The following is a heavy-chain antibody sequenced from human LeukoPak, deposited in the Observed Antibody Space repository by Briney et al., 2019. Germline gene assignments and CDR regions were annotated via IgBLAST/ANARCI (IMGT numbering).Heavy chain of an antibody. J-gene: IGHJ4*02. CDR1: GGSISSGGYY. Sequence: RTSETLSLTCTVSGGSISSGGYYWSWIRQHPGKGLEWIGYIYYSGSTYYNPSLKSRVTISVDTSKNQFSLKLSSVTAADTAVYYCARDRPTSGYSYGSDYWGQGTLVTVSS. CDR2: IYYSGST. V-gene: IGHV4-31*03. CDR3: ARDRPTSGYSYGSDY. D-gene: IGHD5-18*01.